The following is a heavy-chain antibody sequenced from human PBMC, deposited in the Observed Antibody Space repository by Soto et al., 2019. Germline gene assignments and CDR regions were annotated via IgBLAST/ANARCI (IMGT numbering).Heavy chain of an antibody. Sequence: ASVKVSCKAYGYTFTSYDINSVRQATGQGFEYLGWMNPNSGNTGYVKKFQGRVTMTRDTSMSTAYMELSSLRSEDTAVYYCVRESTPTRWFDPWGQGTLVTVSS. D-gene: IGHD2-2*01. CDR2: MNPNSGNT. J-gene: IGHJ5*02. CDR1: GYTFTSYD. CDR3: VRESTPTRWFDP. V-gene: IGHV1-8*01.